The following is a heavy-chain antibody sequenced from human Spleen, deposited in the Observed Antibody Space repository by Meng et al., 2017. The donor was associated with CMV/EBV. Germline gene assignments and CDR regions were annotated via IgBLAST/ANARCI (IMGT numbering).Heavy chain of an antibody. J-gene: IGHJ5*02. CDR3: AGGVGWFDP. CDR2: ISTHNGKT. Sequence: TVSCEASHYSSTTYGISWVRQAPGQGLEWLGWISTHNGKTNYAEKLQGRVTLTTDTSTSTTYMELRSLRSDDTAVYYCAGGVGWFDPWGQGTLVTVSS. D-gene: IGHD3-16*01. V-gene: IGHV1-18*01. CDR1: HYSSTTYG.